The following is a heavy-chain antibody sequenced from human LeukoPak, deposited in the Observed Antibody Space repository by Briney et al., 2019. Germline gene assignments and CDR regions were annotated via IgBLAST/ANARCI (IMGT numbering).Heavy chain of an antibody. CDR2: ISSSSSYI. V-gene: IGHV3-21*01. D-gene: IGHD2-21*02. J-gene: IGHJ5*02. CDR1: GFTFSSYS. Sequence: KSGGSLRLSCAASGFTFSSYSMNWVRQAPGKGLEWVSSISSSSSYIYYADSVKGRFTISRDNAKNSLYLQMNSLRAEDTAVYYCARVAYCGGDCYYNWFDPWGQGTLVTVSS. CDR3: ARVAYCGGDCYYNWFDP.